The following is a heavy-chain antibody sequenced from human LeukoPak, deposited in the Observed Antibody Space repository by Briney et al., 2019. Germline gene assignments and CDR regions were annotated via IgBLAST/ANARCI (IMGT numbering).Heavy chain of an antibody. V-gene: IGHV3-74*01. CDR3: ARAGGSGSYYNPGLYYYYMDV. Sequence: GGSLRLSCGASGFTFSRTWMHWVRQAPGKGLVCVSRINSDGTSTVYADSVKGRFTISRDNAKNTVYLQMNSLRAEDTAVYYCARAGGSGSYYNPGLYYYYMDVWGKGTTVTISS. CDR2: INSDGTST. J-gene: IGHJ6*03. CDR1: GFTFSRTW. D-gene: IGHD3-10*01.